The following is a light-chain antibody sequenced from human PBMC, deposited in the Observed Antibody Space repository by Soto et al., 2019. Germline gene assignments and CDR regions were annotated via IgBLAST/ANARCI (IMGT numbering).Light chain of an antibody. CDR1: QSISSW. CDR3: QHYDSYLT. J-gene: IGKJ4*01. CDR2: KAS. V-gene: IGKV1-5*03. Sequence: DIQMTQSPSTLSASVGDRVTITCRASQSISSWVARYQQKPGKAPKLMIYKASSLESGVPSRFSGSGSGTEFTLTISSLQPDDFATYPCQHYDSYLTFGGGSKVDIK.